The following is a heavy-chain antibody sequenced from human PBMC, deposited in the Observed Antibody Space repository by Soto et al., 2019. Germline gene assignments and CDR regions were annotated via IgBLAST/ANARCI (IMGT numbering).Heavy chain of an antibody. J-gene: IGHJ6*02. CDR2: IWYDGSNK. CDR3: ARDRTAGSIVATMGTIYYYGMDV. D-gene: IGHD5-12*01. CDR1: GFTFSSYG. V-gene: IGHV3-33*01. Sequence: GGSLRLSCAASGFTFSSYGMHWVRQAPGKGLEWVAVIWYDGSNKYYADSVKGRFTISRDNSKNTLYLQMNSLRAEDTAVYYCARDRTAGSIVATMGTIYYYGMDVWGQGTTVTVSS.